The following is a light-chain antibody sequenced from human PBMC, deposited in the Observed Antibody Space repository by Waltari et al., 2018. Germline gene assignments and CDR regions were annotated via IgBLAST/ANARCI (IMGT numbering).Light chain of an antibody. V-gene: IGLV1-40*01. Sequence: QPVLTQPPSVSAAPGQCVSISCTGSGSNLGSGYDVHWYQQPPGKAPKLLMYGTSTRPPGVPDRFSGSQSGTTASLAITALQAEDEAEYYCQSYDTSLTVVFGGGTKLTVL. CDR3: QSYDTSLTVV. CDR1: GSNLGSGYD. CDR2: GTS. J-gene: IGLJ2*01.